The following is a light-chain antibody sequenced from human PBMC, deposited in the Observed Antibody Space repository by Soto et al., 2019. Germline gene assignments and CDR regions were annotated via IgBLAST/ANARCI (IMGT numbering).Light chain of an antibody. CDR3: QSYDSSLGDLWV. V-gene: IGLV1-40*01. Sequence: QSVLTQPPSVSGAPGQRVTISCTGSSSNIGAGYDVHWYQQLPGTAPKLLIYCNSNRPSGVPDRFSGSKSGTSASLAIPGLQAEDEADYYCQSYDSSLGDLWVFGGGTKVTVL. CDR1: SSNIGAGYD. CDR2: CNS. J-gene: IGLJ3*02.